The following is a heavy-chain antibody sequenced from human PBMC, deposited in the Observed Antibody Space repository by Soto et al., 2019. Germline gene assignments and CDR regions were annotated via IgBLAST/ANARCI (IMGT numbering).Heavy chain of an antibody. CDR2: IYYSGST. CDR3: SRGRGSRWTTNQY. D-gene: IGHD6-19*01. J-gene: IGHJ4*02. Sequence: SETLSLTCTVSGGSISSGGYYWSWIRQHPGKGLEWIGYIYYSGSTYYNPSLKSRVTISVDTSKNQFSLSLSSVTAAGTAVYYFSRGRGSRWTTNQYSGQGALVTVSA. CDR1: GGSISSGGYY. V-gene: IGHV4-31*03.